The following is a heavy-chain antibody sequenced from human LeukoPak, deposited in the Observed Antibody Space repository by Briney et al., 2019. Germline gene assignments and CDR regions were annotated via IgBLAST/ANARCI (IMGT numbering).Heavy chain of an antibody. J-gene: IGHJ4*02. D-gene: IGHD3-3*01. CDR1: GYSISSGYY. CDR2: IYHSGST. CDR3: ARDAIRVFGVVEDY. V-gene: IGHV4-38-2*02. Sequence: SETLSLTCTVSGYSISSGYYWGWIRQPPGKGLEWIGSIYHSGSTYYNPSLKSRVTISVDTSKNQFSLKLSSVTAADTAVYYCARDAIRVFGVVEDYWGQGTLVTVSS.